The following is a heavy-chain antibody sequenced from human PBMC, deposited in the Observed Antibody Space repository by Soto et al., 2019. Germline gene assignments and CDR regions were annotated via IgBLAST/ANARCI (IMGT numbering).Heavy chain of an antibody. CDR3: ARSLRLGYYYYYMDV. D-gene: IGHD3-16*01. Sequence: QLQLQESGPGLVKPSETLSLTCTVSGGSISSSSYYWGWIRQPPGKGLEWIGSIYYSGSTYYNPSLKSRVTISVDTSKNQFSLMLSSVTAADTAVYYCARSLRLGYYYYYMDVWGKGTTVTVSS. CDR1: GGSISSSSYY. V-gene: IGHV4-39*01. CDR2: IYYSGST. J-gene: IGHJ6*03.